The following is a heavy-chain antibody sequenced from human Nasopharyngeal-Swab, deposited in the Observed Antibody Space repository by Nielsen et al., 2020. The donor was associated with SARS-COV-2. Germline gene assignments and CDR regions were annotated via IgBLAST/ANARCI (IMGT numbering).Heavy chain of an antibody. D-gene: IGHD6-13*01. CDR3: ARERIAAADTGFDY. Sequence: ASVKVSCKASGYTFTGYYMHWVRQAPGQGLEWMGRINPNSGGTNYAQKFQGRVTMTRDTSISTAYMELSRLRSDDTAVYYCARERIAAADTGFDYWGQGTLVTVSS. V-gene: IGHV1-2*06. CDR2: INPNSGGT. J-gene: IGHJ4*02. CDR1: GYTFTGYY.